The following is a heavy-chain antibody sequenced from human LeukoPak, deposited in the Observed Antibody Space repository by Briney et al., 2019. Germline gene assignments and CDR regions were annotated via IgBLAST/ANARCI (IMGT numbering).Heavy chain of an antibody. J-gene: IGHJ3*02. D-gene: IGHD4-17*01. V-gene: IGHV3-64*01. CDR2: ISTNGSST. Sequence: GGSLRLSCAASGFTFSTYPMHWVRQAPGKGLEYASGISTNGSSTFYVNSVKGRFRISRDNSKNTLYLQMGSLRAEDMAVYYCARSTVPTVWAFDIWGQGTMVTVS. CDR3: ARSTVPTVWAFDI. CDR1: GFTFSTYP.